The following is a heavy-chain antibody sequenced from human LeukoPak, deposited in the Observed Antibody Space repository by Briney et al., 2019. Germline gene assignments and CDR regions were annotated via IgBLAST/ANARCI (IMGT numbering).Heavy chain of an antibody. J-gene: IGHJ3*02. D-gene: IGHD6-13*01. CDR2: NHYSGRK. V-gene: IGHV4-59*01. Sequence: SETLSLTCTVSGGPISRYYWSWIRHPPGKGLEWIGYNHYSGRKNYSRSVKRRVSISVDTSKNQFSLKVGSVTAAGTAVYYCARGGALQLVPGAFDIWGQGTMVTVSS. CDR3: ARGGALQLVPGAFDI. CDR1: GGPISRYY.